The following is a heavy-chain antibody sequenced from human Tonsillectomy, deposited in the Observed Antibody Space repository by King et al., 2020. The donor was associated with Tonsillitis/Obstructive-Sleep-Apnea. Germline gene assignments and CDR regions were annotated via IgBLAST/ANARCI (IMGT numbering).Heavy chain of an antibody. J-gene: IGHJ6*02. Sequence: QVQLRESGPGLVKPSETLSLTCTVSGGSMSSYYWSWIRQPPGKGLEWIAFIDYSGSTKYNPSLKSRVTISVDTSKNQFSLKLTSVTAADTAVYYCAREERAMDVWGPGTTVTVSS. CDR3: AREERAMDV. D-gene: IGHD1-1*01. CDR2: IDYSGST. CDR1: GGSMSSYY. V-gene: IGHV4-59*01.